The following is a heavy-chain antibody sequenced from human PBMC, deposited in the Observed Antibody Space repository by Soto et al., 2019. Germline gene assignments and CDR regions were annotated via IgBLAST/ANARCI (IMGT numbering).Heavy chain of an antibody. CDR1: GFTFSSYA. Sequence: GGSLRLSCAASGFTFSSYAMSWVRQAPGKGQEWVSAISGSGGSTYYADSVKGRFTLSRDNSKNTLYLQMNSLRAEDTAVYYCEILIFTSYTSFINWGQGSLDTVSS. CDR2: ISGSGGST. CDR3: EILIFTSYTSFIN. J-gene: IGHJ4*02. D-gene: IGHD2-2*01. V-gene: IGHV3-23*01.